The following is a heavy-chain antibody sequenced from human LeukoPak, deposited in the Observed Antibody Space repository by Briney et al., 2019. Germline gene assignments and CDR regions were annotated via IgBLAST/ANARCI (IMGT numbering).Heavy chain of an antibody. CDR1: GFTFSSYE. V-gene: IGHV3-48*03. Sequence: GGSLRLSCAASGFTFSSYEMNWVRQAPGKGLEWVSYISSSGSTIYYADSVKGRFTISRDNAKNSLYLQMNSLRAEDTAAYYCASYDYGDYEVGYWGQGTLVTVSS. J-gene: IGHJ4*02. CDR3: ASYDYGDYEVGY. D-gene: IGHD4-17*01. CDR2: ISSSGSTI.